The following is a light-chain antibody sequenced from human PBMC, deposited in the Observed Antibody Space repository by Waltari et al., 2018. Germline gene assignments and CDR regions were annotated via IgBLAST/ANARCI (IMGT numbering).Light chain of an antibody. J-gene: IGKJ2*01. CDR3: QQSYSPPYT. Sequence: DIQMTQSPSSLSASVGDRVTMTCRASRFINKYLNLYQQKPGKAPKFLIYAASSLQSGVPSRFRGSESGTNFTLTISSLQPEDFAIYSCQQSYSPPYTFGQGTKLEVK. CDR1: RFINKY. V-gene: IGKV1-39*01. CDR2: AAS.